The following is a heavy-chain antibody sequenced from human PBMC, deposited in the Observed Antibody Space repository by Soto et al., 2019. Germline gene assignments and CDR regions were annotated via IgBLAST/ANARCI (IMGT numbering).Heavy chain of an antibody. J-gene: IGHJ4*02. CDR2: ISTYNGNT. CDR1: GYTFTSYG. D-gene: IGHD3-10*01. V-gene: IGHV1-18*01. CDR3: ARDTYGSGAGY. Sequence: ASVKVSCKASGYTFTSYGIGWVRQAPGQRLEWMGWISTYNGNTNYAQKFQGRVTMTTDTSTSTAYMELRSLRSDDTAVYYCARDTYGSGAGYWGQGTLVTVSS.